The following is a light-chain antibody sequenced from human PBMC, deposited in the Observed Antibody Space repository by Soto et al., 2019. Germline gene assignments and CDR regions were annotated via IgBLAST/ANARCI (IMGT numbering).Light chain of an antibody. CDR2: GAS. J-gene: IGKJ1*01. CDR1: QSVSSN. CDR3: QQYNNWPPWT. V-gene: IGKV3-15*01. Sequence: EIVMTQSPATLSVSPGERATLSCRASQSVSSNFAWYQQKPGQAPRLLIYGASTRATGIPARFSGSGSGTEFTLPISSLQSEDFAFYYFQQYNNWPPWTFGQGTKVEIK.